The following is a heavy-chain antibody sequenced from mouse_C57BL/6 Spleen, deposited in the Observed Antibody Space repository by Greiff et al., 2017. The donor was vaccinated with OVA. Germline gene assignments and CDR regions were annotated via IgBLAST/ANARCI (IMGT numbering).Heavy chain of an antibody. CDR2: ISYDGSN. D-gene: IGHD1-1*01. CDR3: ARITTVARYFDV. J-gene: IGHJ1*03. CDR1: GYSITSGYY. V-gene: IGHV3-6*01. Sequence: EVQLQESGPGLVKPSQSLSLTCSVTGYSITSGYYWNWIRQFPGNKLEWMGYISYDGSNNYNPSLKNRISITRDTSKNQFFLKLNSVTTEDTATYYCARITTVARYFDVWGTGTTVTVSS.